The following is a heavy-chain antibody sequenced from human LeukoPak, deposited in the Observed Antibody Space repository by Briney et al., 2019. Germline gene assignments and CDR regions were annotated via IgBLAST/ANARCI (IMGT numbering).Heavy chain of an antibody. CDR1: GGSISIFY. J-gene: IGHJ6*02. D-gene: IGHD2/OR15-2a*01. CDR3: ARGTFKDGLAV. Sequence: MSSETLSLTCTVSGGSISIFYWSWIRQPAGKGLDWIGRIHSSGSINHNPSLKSRVPLSVDTSKNQFSLKLTSVAAADTAVYYCARGTFKDGLAVWGQGTTVTVSS. CDR2: IHSSGSI. V-gene: IGHV4-4*07.